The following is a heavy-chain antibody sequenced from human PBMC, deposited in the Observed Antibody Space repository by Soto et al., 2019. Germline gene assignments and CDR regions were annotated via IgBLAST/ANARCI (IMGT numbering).Heavy chain of an antibody. CDR1: GFTFSNAW. Sequence: GGSLRLSCAASGFTFSNAWMNWVRQAPGKGLEWVGRIKSKTDGGTTDYAAPVKGRFTISRDDSKNTLYLQMNSLKTEDTAVYYCTTDDYDYFWGSFLSMDVWGQGTTVTVSS. J-gene: IGHJ6*02. D-gene: IGHD3-16*01. V-gene: IGHV3-15*07. CDR2: IKSKTDGGTT. CDR3: TTDDYDYFWGSFLSMDV.